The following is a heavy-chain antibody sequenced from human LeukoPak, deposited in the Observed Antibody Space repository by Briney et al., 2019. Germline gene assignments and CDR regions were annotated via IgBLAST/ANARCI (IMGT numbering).Heavy chain of an antibody. J-gene: IGHJ6*02. Sequence: GGSLRLSCAASGFTVSSNYMSWVRQAPGKELEWVSVIYSGGSTYYADSVKGRFTISRDNSKNTLYLQMNSLRAEDTAVYYCARDFWDIGTYYGMDVWGQGTTVTVSS. CDR2: IYSGGST. V-gene: IGHV3-53*01. CDR3: ARDFWDIGTYYGMDV. CDR1: GFTVSSNY. D-gene: IGHD2-15*01.